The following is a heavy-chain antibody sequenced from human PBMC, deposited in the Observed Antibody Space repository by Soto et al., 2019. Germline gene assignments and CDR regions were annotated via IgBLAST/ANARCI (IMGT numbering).Heavy chain of an antibody. CDR1: GFTFSSYA. J-gene: IGHJ6*04. CDR3: AKAGGYCSGGSCYSWMDV. CDR2: ISGSGGST. V-gene: IGHV3-23*01. Sequence: GGSLRLSCAASGFTFSSYAMSWVRQAPGKGLEWVSAISGSGGSTYYADSVKGRFTISRDNSKNTLYLQMNGLRAEDTAVYYCAKAGGYCSGGSCYSWMDVWGKGTTVTVSS. D-gene: IGHD2-15*01.